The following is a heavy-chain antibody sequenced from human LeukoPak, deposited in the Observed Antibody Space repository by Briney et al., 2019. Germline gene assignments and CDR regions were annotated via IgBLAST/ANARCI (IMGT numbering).Heavy chain of an antibody. V-gene: IGHV4-39*01. CDR1: GGSISSSSYY. D-gene: IGHD3-10*01. J-gene: IGHJ6*03. CDR2: IYYSGST. Sequence: SETLSLTCTVSGGSISSSSYYWGWIRQPPGKGLEWIGSIYYSGSTYYNPSLKSRVTISVDTSKNQFSLKLSSVTAADTAVYYCARVYGSGSYYNGYYYYYMDVWGKGTTVTISS. CDR3: ARVYGSGSYYNGYYYYYMDV.